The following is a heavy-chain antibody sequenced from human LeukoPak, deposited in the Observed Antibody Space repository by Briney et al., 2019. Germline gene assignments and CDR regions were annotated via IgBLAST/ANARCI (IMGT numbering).Heavy chain of an antibody. J-gene: IGHJ4*02. V-gene: IGHV3-9*03. CDR3: ARERWSHVDTAAGYFDY. D-gene: IGHD5-18*01. Sequence: GRSLRLSCAASGFTFDDYAMHWVRQAPGRGLEWVSGISWNSGSIGYADSVKGRFTISRDNAKNSLYLQMNSLRAEDMALYYCARERWSHVDTAAGYFDYWGQGTLVTVSS. CDR1: GFTFDDYA. CDR2: ISWNSGSI.